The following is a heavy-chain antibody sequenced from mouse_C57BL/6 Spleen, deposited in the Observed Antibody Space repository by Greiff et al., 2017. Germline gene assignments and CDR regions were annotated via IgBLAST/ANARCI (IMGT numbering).Heavy chain of an antibody. V-gene: IGHV3-6*01. Sequence: VQLKESGPGLVKPSQSLSLTCSVTGYSITSGYYWNWIRQFPGNKLEWMGYISYDGSNNYNPSLKNRISITRDTSKNQFFLKLNSVTTEDTATYYCARVNWEFAYWGQGTLVTVSA. CDR1: GYSITSGYY. D-gene: IGHD4-1*01. CDR2: ISYDGSN. J-gene: IGHJ3*01. CDR3: ARVNWEFAY.